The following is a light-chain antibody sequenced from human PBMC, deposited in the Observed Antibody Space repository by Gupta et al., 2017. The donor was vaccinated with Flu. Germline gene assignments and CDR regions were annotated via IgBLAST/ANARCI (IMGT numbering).Light chain of an antibody. CDR1: SSDVGGHNY. CDR3: TSHAGTNNFGV. Sequence: QSALPQPPSAAGSPGQSVTISCTGTSSDVGGHNYVSWYQHHPGKAPRLMIFEVTKRPSGVPDRFSGSKSGNTASLTLFGLQPEDEAEYYCTSHAGTNNFGVFGTGTKVTVL. J-gene: IGLJ1*01. V-gene: IGLV2-8*01. CDR2: EVT.